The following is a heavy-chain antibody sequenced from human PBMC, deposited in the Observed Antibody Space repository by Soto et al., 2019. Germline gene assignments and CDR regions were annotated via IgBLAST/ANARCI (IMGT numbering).Heavy chain of an antibody. D-gene: IGHD3-3*01. J-gene: IGHJ4*02. CDR1: GFTFSSYA. CDR3: AKSETGRYDFWSGYRVYFDY. V-gene: IGHV3-23*01. Sequence: PGGSLRLSCAASGFTFSSYAMSWVRQAPGKGLEWVSAISGSGGSTYYADSVKGRFTISRDNSKNTLYLQMNSLRAEDTAVYYCAKSETGRYDFWSGYRVYFDYWGQGTLVTVSS. CDR2: ISGSGGST.